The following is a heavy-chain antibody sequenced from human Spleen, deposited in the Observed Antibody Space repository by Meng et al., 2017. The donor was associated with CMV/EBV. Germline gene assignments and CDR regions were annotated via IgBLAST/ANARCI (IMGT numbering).Heavy chain of an antibody. CDR3: ARATSRPLMDV. Sequence: SETLSLTCTVSGYSISSGYYWGWIRQPPGRGLEWIGYIYYSGSTNYNPSLKSRVTISVDTSKNQFSLKLSSVTAADTAMYFCARATSRPLMDVWGQGTTVTVSS. CDR1: GYSISSGYY. J-gene: IGHJ6*02. V-gene: IGHV4-61*01. D-gene: IGHD1-1*01. CDR2: IYYSGST.